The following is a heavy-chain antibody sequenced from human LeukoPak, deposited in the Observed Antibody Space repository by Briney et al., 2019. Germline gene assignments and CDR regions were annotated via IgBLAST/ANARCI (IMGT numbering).Heavy chain of an antibody. D-gene: IGHD1-26*01. J-gene: IGHJ4*02. V-gene: IGHV1-18*01. CDR1: GYTFTSYG. CDR2: ISAYNGNT. CDR3: ARVTYSGSYCASGYYFDD. Sequence: GASVKVSCKASGYTFTSYGISWVRQAPGQGLEWMGWISAYNGNTNYAQKLQGRVTMTTDTSTSTAYMELRSLRSDDTAVYYCARVTYSGSYCASGYYFDDGGQGTLVTVSS.